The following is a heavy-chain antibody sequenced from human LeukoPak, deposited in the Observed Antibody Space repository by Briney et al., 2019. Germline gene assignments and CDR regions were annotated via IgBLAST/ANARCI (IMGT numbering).Heavy chain of an antibody. D-gene: IGHD6-19*01. V-gene: IGHV3-21*01. CDR2: ISSSSSNI. CDR1: GFTFSSDE. J-gene: IGHJ4*02. CDR3: ARAISSGDFDY. Sequence: GGCRRLAWATAGFTFSSDEMEWDRQAPGEGLGWVSSISSSSSNIYYADSVKGRFTISRDNAKNSLYLQMNSLRAEDTAVYYCARAISSGDFDYWGQGTLVTVSS.